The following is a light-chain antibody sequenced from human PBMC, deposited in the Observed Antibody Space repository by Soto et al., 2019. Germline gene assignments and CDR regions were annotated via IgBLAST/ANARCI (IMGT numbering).Light chain of an antibody. Sequence: EIVLTQSPATLSLSPGERATLSCRASQSVSSYLAWYQQKPGQAPRLLIYDASNRATGIPARFSGSGSGTDFTLTTSRLEPEDFAVYYCQQYRTFGQGTKVDIK. J-gene: IGKJ1*01. CDR2: DAS. CDR3: QQYRT. CDR1: QSVSSY. V-gene: IGKV3-11*01.